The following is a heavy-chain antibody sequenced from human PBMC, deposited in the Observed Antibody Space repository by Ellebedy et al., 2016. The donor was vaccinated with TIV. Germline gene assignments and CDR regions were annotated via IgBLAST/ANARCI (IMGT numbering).Heavy chain of an antibody. CDR1: GGTFSSYA. V-gene: IGHV1-69*13. CDR2: IIPIFGTA. J-gene: IGHJ6*02. CDR3: ACGNYYYYGMDV. Sequence: ASVKVSCKASGGTFSSYAISWVRQAPGQGLEWMGGIIPIFGTANYAQKFQGRVTITADESTSTAYMELSSLRSEDTAVYYWACGNYYYYGMDVWGQGTTVTVSS. D-gene: IGHD1-1*01.